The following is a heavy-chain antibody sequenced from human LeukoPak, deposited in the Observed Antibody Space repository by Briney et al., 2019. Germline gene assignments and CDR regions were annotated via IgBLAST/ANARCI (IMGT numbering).Heavy chain of an antibody. CDR3: ASDYYDSSGYYYGNWFDP. CDR2: IYYSGST. J-gene: IGHJ5*02. V-gene: IGHV4-39*01. CDR1: GGSISSSSYY. Sequence: ETLSLTCTVSGGSISSSSYYWGWIRQPPGKGLEWIGSIYYSGSTYYNPSLKSRVTISVDTSKNQFSLKLSSVTAADTAVYYCASDYYDSSGYYYGNWFDPWGQGTPVTVSS. D-gene: IGHD3-22*01.